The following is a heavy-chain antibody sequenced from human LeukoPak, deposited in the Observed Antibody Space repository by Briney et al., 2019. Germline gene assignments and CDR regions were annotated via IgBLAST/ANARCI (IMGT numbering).Heavy chain of an antibody. Sequence: GGSLRLSCAASGFTFSSYAMHWVRQAPGKGLEWVAVISYDGSNKYYADSVKGRFAISRDNSKNTLYLQMNSLRAEDTAVYYCARAEDSSGWYFLYWGQGTLVTVSS. CDR2: ISYDGSNK. J-gene: IGHJ1*01. D-gene: IGHD6-19*01. CDR3: ARAEDSSGWYFLY. V-gene: IGHV3-30*09. CDR1: GFTFSSYA.